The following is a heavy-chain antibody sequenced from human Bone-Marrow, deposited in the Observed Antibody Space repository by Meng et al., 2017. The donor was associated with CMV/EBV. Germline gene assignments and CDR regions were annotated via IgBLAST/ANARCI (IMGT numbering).Heavy chain of an antibody. J-gene: IGHJ5*02. CDR1: TFSSYA. CDR2: IYYSGST. D-gene: IGHD3-3*01. CDR3: AGAPYNYDFWSGYYTPSWFDP. Sequence: TFSSYAMSWIRQPPGKGLEWIGSIYYSGSTYYNPSLKSRVTISVDTSKNQFSLKLRSVTAADTAVYYCAGAPYNYDFWSGYYTPSWFDPWGQGTLVTVSS. V-gene: IGHV4-39*07.